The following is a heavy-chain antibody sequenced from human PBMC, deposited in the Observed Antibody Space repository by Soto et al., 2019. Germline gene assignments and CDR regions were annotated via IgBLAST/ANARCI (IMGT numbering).Heavy chain of an antibody. CDR2: IFHSGTT. Sequence: QVQLQESGPGLVEPSGTLSLTCAVSGDSISSSHWWSWVRRSPGKGLEWIGEIFHSGTTKYNPSLERRVTMSVDKSKNQLSLKLNSVTAADTAVYYCARQLERGGLPEGFEYWGQGTLATVSS. V-gene: IGHV4-4*02. J-gene: IGHJ4*02. CDR3: ARQLERGGLPEGFEY. CDR1: GDSISSSHW. D-gene: IGHD1-1*01.